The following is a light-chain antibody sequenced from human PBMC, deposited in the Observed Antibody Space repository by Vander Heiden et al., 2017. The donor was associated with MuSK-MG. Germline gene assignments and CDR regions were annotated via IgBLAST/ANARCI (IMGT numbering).Light chain of an antibody. V-gene: IGLV3-1*01. CDR2: QDS. CDR1: EWGDKF. CDR3: QAWDRSTLV. J-gene: IGLJ2*01. Sequence: SYELAPPPSVSVAPGQTASITCSGEEWGDKFVCWYQQKPGQSPMLVSYQDSKRPSGIPARFSGSNSGNTATLTISGTQPVDEADFFCQAWDRSTLVFGGGTKLTVL.